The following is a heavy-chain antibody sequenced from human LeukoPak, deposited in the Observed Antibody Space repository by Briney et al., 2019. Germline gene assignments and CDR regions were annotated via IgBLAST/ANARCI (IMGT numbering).Heavy chain of an antibody. D-gene: IGHD6-19*01. CDR3: ARAVAVETSFDY. CDR2: ISSSSSYI. V-gene: IGHV3-21*01. Sequence: GGSLRLSCAASGFTFSSYSMNWVRQAPGKGLEWVSSISSSSSYIYYADSVKGRITISRDNSKNTLYLQMNSLRAEDTAVYYCARAVAVETSFDYWGQGTLVTASS. J-gene: IGHJ4*02. CDR1: GFTFSSYS.